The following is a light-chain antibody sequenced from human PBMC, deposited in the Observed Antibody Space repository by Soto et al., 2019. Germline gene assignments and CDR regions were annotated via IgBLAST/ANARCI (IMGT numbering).Light chain of an antibody. CDR3: VSFAGGTDV. Sequence: QSALTQPPSASGSPGQSVTISCTGTSSDVGAYIFVSWYQQHPGKAPKLMIYDVNRRPPGVPDRFFGSKSGNTASLTVSGLQAENEADYSCVSFAGGTDVFGTGTKVTLL. J-gene: IGLJ1*01. CDR1: SSDVGAYIF. CDR2: DVN. V-gene: IGLV2-8*01.